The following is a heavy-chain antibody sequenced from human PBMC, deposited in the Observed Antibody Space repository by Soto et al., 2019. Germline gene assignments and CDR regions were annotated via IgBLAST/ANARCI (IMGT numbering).Heavy chain of an antibody. D-gene: IGHD6-19*01. V-gene: IGHV3-30-3*01. CDR2: ISYDGSNK. CDR1: GFTFSSYA. Sequence: QVQLVESGGGVVQPGRSLRLSCAASGFTFSSYAMHWVRQAPGKGLEWVAVISYDGSNKYYADSVKGRFTISRDNSKNTLYLQLNSLRAEDTAVYYGARDPVLAFVAAYYFDYWGQGTLVTVSS. CDR3: ARDPVLAFVAAYYFDY. J-gene: IGHJ4*02.